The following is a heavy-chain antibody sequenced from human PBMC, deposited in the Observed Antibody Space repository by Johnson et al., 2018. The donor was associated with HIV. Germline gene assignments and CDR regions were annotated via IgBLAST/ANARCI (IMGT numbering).Heavy chain of an antibody. Sequence: VHLVESGGGLVQPGGSLRLSCAASGFTVSSNYMSWVRQAPGKGLEWVSVIYSGGSTYYADSVKGRCTISRDNSKNTLYLQMNSLRVEDTAVYYCASTRLGAFDIWGQGTMVTVSS. V-gene: IGHV3-66*01. D-gene: IGHD6-6*01. CDR3: ASTRLGAFDI. CDR1: GFTVSSNY. CDR2: IYSGGST. J-gene: IGHJ3*02.